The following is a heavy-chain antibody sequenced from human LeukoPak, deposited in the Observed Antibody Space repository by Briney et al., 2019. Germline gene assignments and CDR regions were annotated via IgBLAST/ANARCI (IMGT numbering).Heavy chain of an antibody. J-gene: IGHJ4*02. CDR3: ARAEDTSVRGVRYIFHY. V-gene: IGHV4-59*01. CDR2: IYYSGST. D-gene: IGHD3-10*01. CDR1: GGSIRSYY. Sequence: SETLSLTCTVSGGSIRSYYWSWIRQPPGKGLEWIGYIYYSGSTNYNPSLKSRVTISVDTSKNQFSLKLSSVTAADTAVYYCARAEDTSVRGVRYIFHYWGQGTLVTVSS.